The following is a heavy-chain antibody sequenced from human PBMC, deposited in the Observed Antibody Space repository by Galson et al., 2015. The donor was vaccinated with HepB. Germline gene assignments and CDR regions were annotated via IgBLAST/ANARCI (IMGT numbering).Heavy chain of an antibody. CDR2: IKQDGSEK. D-gene: IGHD3-22*01. CDR1: GFTFSSYW. V-gene: IGHV3-7*03. J-gene: IGHJ4*02. CDR3: ARGDYYDSSGYYGHPFDY. Sequence: SLRLSCAASGFTFSSYWMSWVRQAPGKGLEWVANIKQDGSEKYYVDSVKGRFTISRDNAKNSLYLQMSSLRAEDTAVYYCARGDYYDSSGYYGHPFDYWGQGTLVTVSS.